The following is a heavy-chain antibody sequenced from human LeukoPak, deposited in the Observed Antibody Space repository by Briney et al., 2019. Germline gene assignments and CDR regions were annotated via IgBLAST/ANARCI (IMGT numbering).Heavy chain of an antibody. D-gene: IGHD3-22*01. CDR1: RFTFSNYA. CDR2: IWYDGSNK. Sequence: PGGSLRLSCAASRFTFSNYAMHWVRQAPGEGLEWVAVIWYDGSNKHYAESVKGRFSISRDNSKSTLYLQMNSLRAEDTAVYYCARARGVSTGYRPIDYWGQGTLVTVSS. J-gene: IGHJ4*02. CDR3: ARARGVSTGYRPIDY. V-gene: IGHV3-33*08.